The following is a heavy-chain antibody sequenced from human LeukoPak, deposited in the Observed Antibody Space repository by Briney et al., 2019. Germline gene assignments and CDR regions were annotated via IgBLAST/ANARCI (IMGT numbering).Heavy chain of an antibody. CDR2: INPNSGGT. CDR1: GYTFTDYY. D-gene: IGHD2-15*01. Sequence: ASVKVSCKASGYTFTDYYMHWVRQAPGQGLEWMGWINPNSGGTNYAQKFQGRVTMTRDTSISTAYMELSRLRSDDTAVYYCAREIPVYCSGGSCYLWGQGTLATVSS. J-gene: IGHJ4*02. CDR3: AREIPVYCSGGSCYL. V-gene: IGHV1-2*02.